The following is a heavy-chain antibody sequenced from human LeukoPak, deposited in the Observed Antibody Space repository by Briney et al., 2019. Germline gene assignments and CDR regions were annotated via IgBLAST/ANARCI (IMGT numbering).Heavy chain of an antibody. Sequence: GGSLRLSCAASGFTFSNYGMSWVRQAPGKGLDWVAVIWYDGSRIYYADSVKGRFTISRDNSKNTLYLQMNSLSAEDTAVYYGARPYSSSSEANFDYWGQGTLVTVSS. V-gene: IGHV3-33*08. CDR1: GFTFSNYG. D-gene: IGHD6-6*01. CDR2: IWYDGSRI. CDR3: ARPYSSSSEANFDY. J-gene: IGHJ4*02.